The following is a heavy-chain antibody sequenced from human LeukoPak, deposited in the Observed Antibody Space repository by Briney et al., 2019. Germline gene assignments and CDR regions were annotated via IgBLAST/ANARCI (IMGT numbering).Heavy chain of an antibody. V-gene: IGHV3-74*01. D-gene: IGHD6-19*01. CDR3: ATKQWLAPPPDS. CDR1: GFTFSEYW. Sequence: GGSLRLSCAASGFTFSEYWMLWVRQAPGKGLESSSRINTDGTVTTYADSVKGRFTVSRDNADNTRFLQMNSVRDEDTAVYYCATKQWLAPPPDSWGQGTPVPVSS. J-gene: IGHJ4*02. CDR2: INTDGTVT.